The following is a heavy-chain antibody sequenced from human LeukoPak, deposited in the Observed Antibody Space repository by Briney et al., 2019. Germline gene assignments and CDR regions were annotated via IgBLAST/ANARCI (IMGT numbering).Heavy chain of an antibody. V-gene: IGHV4-39*07. J-gene: IGHJ5*02. CDR2: IYYSGST. CDR3: ARDQGIVVVPAAIRYNWFDP. Sequence: SETLSLTCTVSGGSISSSSYYWGWIRQPPGKGLEWIGSIYYSGSTYYNPSLKSRVTISVDTSKNQFSLKLSSVTAADTAVYYCARDQGIVVVPAAIRYNWFDPWGQGTLVTVSS. D-gene: IGHD2-2*02. CDR1: GGSISSSSYY.